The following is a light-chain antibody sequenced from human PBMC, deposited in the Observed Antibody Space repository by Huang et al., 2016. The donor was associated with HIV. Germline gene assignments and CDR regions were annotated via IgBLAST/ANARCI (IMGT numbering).Light chain of an antibody. Sequence: DIVMTQSPDSLAVSLGERATINCKSSQTVLYNSNNKNYLAWYQQKPGQPPKLLIYGASTRESGVPDRFSGSGSGTDFTLTISSLQAADVAVYYCHQYYRSPWTFGQGTKVEIK. J-gene: IGKJ1*01. CDR1: QTVLYNSNNKNY. CDR3: HQYYRSPWT. V-gene: IGKV4-1*01. CDR2: GAS.